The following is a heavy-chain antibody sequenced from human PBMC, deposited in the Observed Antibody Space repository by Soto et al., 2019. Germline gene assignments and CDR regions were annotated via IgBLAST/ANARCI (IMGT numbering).Heavy chain of an antibody. CDR3: ARDRTASWFDP. V-gene: IGHV4-61*08. CDR1: GGSISSGGYS. J-gene: IGHJ5*02. CDR2: IYYTGIT. Sequence: SETLSLTCAVSGGSISSGGYSWSWIRQPPGKGLEWIGYIYYTGITSYNPSLKTRVTMSVDTSKNQFSLKLSSVTAADTAVYYCARDRTASWFDPWGQGTLVTVSS. D-gene: IGHD2-21*02.